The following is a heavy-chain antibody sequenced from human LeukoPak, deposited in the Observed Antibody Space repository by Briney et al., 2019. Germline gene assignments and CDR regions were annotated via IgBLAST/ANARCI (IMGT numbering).Heavy chain of an antibody. Sequence: GGSLRLSCAASGFTFSNYAMSWVRQAPGKGLELVSAISGSGGSTYYADSVKGRFTISRDNSKNTLSLQMNSLRAEDTAVYYCAKKITYDYGDPHFDYWGQGTLVTVSS. D-gene: IGHD4-17*01. J-gene: IGHJ4*02. CDR2: ISGSGGST. V-gene: IGHV3-23*01. CDR3: AKKITYDYGDPHFDY. CDR1: GFTFSNYA.